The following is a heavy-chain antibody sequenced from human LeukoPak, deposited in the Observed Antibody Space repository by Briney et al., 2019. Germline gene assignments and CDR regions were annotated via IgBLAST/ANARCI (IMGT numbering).Heavy chain of an antibody. CDR1: GGSISSSSYY. CDR3: ASLYYGSGSYYPSAYYFDY. J-gene: IGHJ4*02. Sequence: PSETLSLTCTVSGGSISSSSYYWGWIRQPPGKGLEWNGYIYYSGSTNYNPSLKSRVTISVDTSKNQFSLKLSSVTAADTAVYYCASLYYGSGSYYPSAYYFDYWGQGTLVTVSS. D-gene: IGHD3-10*01. CDR2: IYYSGST. V-gene: IGHV4-61*05.